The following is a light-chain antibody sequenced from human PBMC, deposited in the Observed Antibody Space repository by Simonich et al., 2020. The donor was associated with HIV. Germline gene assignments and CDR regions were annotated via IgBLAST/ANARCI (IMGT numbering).Light chain of an antibody. CDR2: AAS. V-gene: IGKV1-5*01. CDR1: QSISSW. J-gene: IGKJ3*01. CDR3: QQST. Sequence: DIQMTQSPSTLSASVGDRVTITCRASQSISSWLAWYQQKPGTAPKLLIYAASTLQSGVPARFSGSASGTDFTLAISSLQPEDFATYYCQQSTFGPGTKVDIK.